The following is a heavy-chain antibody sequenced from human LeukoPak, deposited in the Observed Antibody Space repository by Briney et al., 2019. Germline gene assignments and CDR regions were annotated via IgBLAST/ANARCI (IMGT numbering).Heavy chain of an antibody. CDR2: IYPGDSDT. CDR3: ARHGLWFGELPDY. D-gene: IGHD3-10*01. V-gene: IGHV5-51*01. J-gene: IGHJ4*02. Sequence: GESLKISCKGSGYSFTSYWIGWVLQMAGKGLEWMVIIYPGDSDTRYSPSFQGQVTISADKSISTAYLQWSSLKASDTAMYYCARHGLWFGELPDYWGQGTLVTVSS. CDR1: GYSFTSYW.